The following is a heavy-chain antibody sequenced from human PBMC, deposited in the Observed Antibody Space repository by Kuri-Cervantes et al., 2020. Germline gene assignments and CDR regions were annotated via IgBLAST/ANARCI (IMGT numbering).Heavy chain of an antibody. Sequence: SETLSLTCTISGSSIGDSYWSWIRQAPGKGLEWIGYIYFSGATDFNPSLKSRVTISVDTSKNQFSLKLSSVTAADTAVYYCARGPLARSSTSCYDYWGQGTLVTVSS. J-gene: IGHJ4*02. CDR1: GSSIGDSY. CDR3: ARGPLARSSTSCYDY. CDR2: IYFSGAT. D-gene: IGHD2-2*01. V-gene: IGHV4-59*12.